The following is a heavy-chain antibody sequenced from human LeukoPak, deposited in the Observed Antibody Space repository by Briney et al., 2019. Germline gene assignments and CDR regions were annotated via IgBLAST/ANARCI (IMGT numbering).Heavy chain of an antibody. J-gene: IGHJ4*02. CDR3: ARGYYYDSSGYLTSYY. D-gene: IGHD3-22*01. CDR1: GGTFISYT. V-gene: IGHV1-69*02. Sequence: SVKVSCKASGGTFISYTISWGRQAPGQGGEWRGRIIPILGIANYAQKFQGRVTITADKSTSTAYMELSSLRSEDTAVYYCARGYYYDSSGYLTSYYWGQGTLVTASS. CDR2: IIPILGIA.